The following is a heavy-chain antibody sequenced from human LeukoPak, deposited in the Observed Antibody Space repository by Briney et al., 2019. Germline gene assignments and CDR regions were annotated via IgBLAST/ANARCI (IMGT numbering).Heavy chain of an antibody. CDR1: GGSISSSSYY. J-gene: IGHJ4*02. CDR3: AGLRGNPNYYFDY. V-gene: IGHV4-39*07. Sequence: SETLSLTCTVSGGSISSSSYYWGWIRQPPGKGLEWIGEINHSGSTNYNPSLKSRVTISVDTSKNQFSLKLSSVTAADTAVYYCAGLRGNPNYYFDYWGQGTLVTVSS. D-gene: IGHD4-23*01. CDR2: INHSGST.